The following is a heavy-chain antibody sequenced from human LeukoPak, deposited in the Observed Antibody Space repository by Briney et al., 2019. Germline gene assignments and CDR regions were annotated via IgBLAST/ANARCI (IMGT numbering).Heavy chain of an antibody. V-gene: IGHV3-21*01. CDR2: ISSSSSYI. Sequence: PGGSLRLSCAASGFTFSSYSMNWVRQAPGKGLEWVSSISSSSSYIYYADSVKGRFTISRDNAKNSLYLQMNSLRAEDTAVYYCARSTVVTTYYYYGMDVWGRGTTVTVSS. D-gene: IGHD4-23*01. CDR3: ARSTVVTTYYYYGMDV. J-gene: IGHJ6*02. CDR1: GFTFSSYS.